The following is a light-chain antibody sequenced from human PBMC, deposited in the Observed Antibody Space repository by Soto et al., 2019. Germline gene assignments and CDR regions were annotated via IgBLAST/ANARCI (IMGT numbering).Light chain of an antibody. CDR1: NSNIGSKY. CDR3: AALDNILGGPA. CDR2: RNN. J-gene: IGLJ2*01. V-gene: IGLV1-47*01. Sequence: QSVLTQPPSASGTPGQRVSISCSGSNSNIGSKYVYWYQQLPGTAPKLLMYRNNQRPSGVPDRFSGSKSGTSASLAISGLRSEDEAAYYCAALDNILGGPAFGGGTKLTVL.